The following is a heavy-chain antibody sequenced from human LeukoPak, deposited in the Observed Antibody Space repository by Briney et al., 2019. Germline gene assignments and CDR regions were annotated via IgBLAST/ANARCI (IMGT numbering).Heavy chain of an antibody. CDR2: IFPGDSDT. J-gene: IGHJ4*02. CDR3: AREREY. CDR1: GYNFATYW. Sequence: GESLKISCKGSGYNFATYWIAWVRQMPGKGLEWMGVIFPGDSDTRYSPSFQGQVTISADKSISTAYLQWSSLKASDTAMHYCAREREYWGQGTLVTVSS. D-gene: IGHD1-1*01. V-gene: IGHV5-51*01.